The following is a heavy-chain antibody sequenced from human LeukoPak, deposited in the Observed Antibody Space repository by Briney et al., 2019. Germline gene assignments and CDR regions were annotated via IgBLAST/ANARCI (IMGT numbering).Heavy chain of an antibody. D-gene: IGHD2-2*01. CDR3: ARDCSSTSCYWTNYYYYYGMDV. J-gene: IGHJ6*02. CDR1: GYTFTSYG. Sequence: GASVKVSCKASGYTFTSYGISWVRQAPGQGLEWMGWISAYNDNTNYAQKLQGRVTMNTDTSTSTAYMELRSLRSDDTAVYYCARDCSSTSCYWTNYYYYYGMDVWGQGTTVTVSS. V-gene: IGHV1-18*01. CDR2: ISAYNDNT.